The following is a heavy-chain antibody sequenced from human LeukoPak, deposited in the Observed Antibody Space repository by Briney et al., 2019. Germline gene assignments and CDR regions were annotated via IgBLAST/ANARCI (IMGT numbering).Heavy chain of an antibody. J-gene: IGHJ4*02. CDR3: ARVHCSGGSCYWEGFDY. CDR2: ISAYNGNT. V-gene: IGHV1-18*01. Sequence: EASVKVSCKASGYTFTSYGISWVRQAPGQGLEWMGWISAYNGNTNYAQKLQGRVTMTTDTSTSTAYMELSSLRSEDTAVYYCARVHCSGGSCYWEGFDYWGQGTLVTVSS. CDR1: GYTFTSYG. D-gene: IGHD2-15*01.